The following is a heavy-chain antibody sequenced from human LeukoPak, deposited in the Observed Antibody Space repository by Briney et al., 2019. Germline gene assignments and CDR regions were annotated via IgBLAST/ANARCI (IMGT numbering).Heavy chain of an antibody. D-gene: IGHD6-13*01. CDR2: IYYSGST. CDR1: GGSISSGGYY. V-gene: IGHV4-31*03. J-gene: IGHJ6*02. Sequence: PSETLSLTCTVSGGSISSGGYYWSWIRQHPGKGLEWIGYIYYSGSTYYNPSLKSRVTISVDTSKNQFSLKLSSVTAADTAVYYCARQQLGSYYYGMDVWGQGTTVTVSS. CDR3: ARQQLGSYYYGMDV.